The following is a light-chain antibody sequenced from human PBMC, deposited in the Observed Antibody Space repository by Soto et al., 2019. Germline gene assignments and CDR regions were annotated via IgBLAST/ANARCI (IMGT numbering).Light chain of an antibody. V-gene: IGKV1-39*01. CDR3: QQYYSFPWT. CDR2: AAS. Sequence: DIDMTQAPSSLSASVGDRVTITCRAGQDVVNYLNWYQQKPGKAPRLLIYAASSLQSGVPSRFSGSGSGTDFTLTISCLQSEDFATYYCQQYYSFPWTFGQGTKVDIK. J-gene: IGKJ1*01. CDR1: QDVVNY.